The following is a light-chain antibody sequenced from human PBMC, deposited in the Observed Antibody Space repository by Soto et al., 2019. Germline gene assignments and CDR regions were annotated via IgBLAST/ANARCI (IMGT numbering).Light chain of an antibody. J-gene: IGLJ3*02. CDR3: CSYAGSYTWV. Sequence: QSALTQPRSVSGSPGQSVTISCTGTSSDVGNYNYVSWYQQHPGKAPKVMIYDVNKWPSGVPDRFSGSKSGNTASLTISGLQAEDEADYYCCSYAGSYTWVFGGGTNSPS. CDR1: SSDVGNYNY. CDR2: DVN. V-gene: IGLV2-11*01.